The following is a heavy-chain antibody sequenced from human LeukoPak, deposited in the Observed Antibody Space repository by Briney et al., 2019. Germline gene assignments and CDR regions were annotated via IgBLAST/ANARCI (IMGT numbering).Heavy chain of an antibody. D-gene: IGHD1-26*01. Sequence: ASVKVSCKASGYTFTGYYMHWVRQAPGQGLEWMGWINPNSGNTGYAQKFQGRVTMTRNTSISTAYMELSSLRSEDTAVYYCARASTLEPRIVGTSGAFDIWGQGTMVTVSS. CDR3: ARASTLEPRIVGTSGAFDI. CDR2: INPNSGNT. CDR1: GYTFTGYY. J-gene: IGHJ3*02. V-gene: IGHV1-8*02.